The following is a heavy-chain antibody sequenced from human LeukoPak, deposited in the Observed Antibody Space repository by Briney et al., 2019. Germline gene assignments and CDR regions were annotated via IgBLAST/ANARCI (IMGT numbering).Heavy chain of an antibody. CDR2: FDPEDGET. Sequence: GASVKVSCKASGYTFTSYGISWVRQAPGQGLEWMGGFDPEDGETIYAQKFQGRVTMTEDTSTDTAYMELSSLRSEDTAVYYCATLRYSYGFDYWGQGTLVTVSS. D-gene: IGHD5-18*01. V-gene: IGHV1-24*01. CDR3: ATLRYSYGFDY. J-gene: IGHJ4*02. CDR1: GYTFTSYG.